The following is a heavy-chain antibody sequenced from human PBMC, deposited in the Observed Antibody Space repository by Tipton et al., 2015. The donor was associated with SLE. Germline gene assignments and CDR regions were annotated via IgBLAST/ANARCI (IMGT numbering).Heavy chain of an antibody. V-gene: IGHV4-39*07. J-gene: IGHJ6*03. Sequence: TLSLTCTVSGGSISSSSYYWGWIRQPPGKGLEWIGSIYYSGSTYYNPSLKSRVTISVDRSKNQFSLKLSSVTAADTAVYYCARESRYYMDVWGKGTTVTVSS. CDR3: ARESRYYMDV. CDR1: GGSISSSSYY. CDR2: IYYSGST.